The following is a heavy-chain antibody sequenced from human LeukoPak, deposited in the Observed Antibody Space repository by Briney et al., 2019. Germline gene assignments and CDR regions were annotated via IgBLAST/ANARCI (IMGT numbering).Heavy chain of an antibody. D-gene: IGHD4-11*01. J-gene: IGHJ4*02. Sequence: GGSLRLSCAASGITFSSLAMGWVRQAPGKGLEWVSAISGGGDSTYYADSVKGRFTISRDNSKNTLYLQIKSLRAEDTAVYYCTKDSPTSVSDWGQGTLVTVSS. V-gene: IGHV3-23*01. CDR1: GITFSSLA. CDR3: TKDSPTSVSD. CDR2: ISGGGDST.